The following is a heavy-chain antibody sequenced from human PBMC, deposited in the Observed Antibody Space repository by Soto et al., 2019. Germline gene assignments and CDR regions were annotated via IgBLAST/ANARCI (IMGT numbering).Heavy chain of an antibody. CDR1: GFTFDDYA. Sequence: GGSLRLSCAASGFTFDDYAMHWVRQAPGKGLEWVSGISWNSGSIGYADSVKGRFTISRDNAKNSLYLQMNSLRAEDTALYYCAKDPPDCSGGSCYWSWYFDLWGRGTLVTVS. V-gene: IGHV3-9*01. CDR3: AKDPPDCSGGSCYWSWYFDL. D-gene: IGHD2-15*01. CDR2: ISWNSGSI. J-gene: IGHJ2*01.